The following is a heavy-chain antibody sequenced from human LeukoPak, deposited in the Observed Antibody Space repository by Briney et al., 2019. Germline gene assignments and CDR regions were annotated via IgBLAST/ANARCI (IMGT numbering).Heavy chain of an antibody. CDR3: AYLGYYDFWSNYLDFDN. D-gene: IGHD3-3*01. J-gene: IGHJ4*02. Sequence: GGSLRLSCAASGFTFNSYAMTWVRQAPGKGLEWVSAVSGSGGSTYYPDSVEGRFTISRANSKDTLYLQINSLRVEDTAVYFCAYLGYYDFWSNYLDFDNWGQGTLVTVSS. V-gene: IGHV3-23*01. CDR2: VSGSGGST. CDR1: GFTFNSYA.